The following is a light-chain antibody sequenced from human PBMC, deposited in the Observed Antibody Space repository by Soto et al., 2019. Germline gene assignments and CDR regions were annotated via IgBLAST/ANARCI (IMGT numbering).Light chain of an antibody. J-gene: IGLJ2*01. CDR3: SSYTSSVTVI. CDR1: SSDVGGYNY. CDR2: DVS. Sequence: QSVLTQPASVSGSLGQSITISCTGTSSDVGGYNYVSWYQQHPGKAPKLVIYDVSNRPSGVSDRFSGSKSGNTASLTISGLQAEDEADYYCSSYTSSVTVIFGGGTKLTVL. V-gene: IGLV2-14*01.